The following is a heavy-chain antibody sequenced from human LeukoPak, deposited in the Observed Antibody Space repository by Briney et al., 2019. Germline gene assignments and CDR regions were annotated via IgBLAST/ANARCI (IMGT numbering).Heavy chain of an antibody. D-gene: IGHD3-22*01. J-gene: IGHJ4*02. CDR2: ISAYNGNT. Sequence: ASVKVSCKASGYTFTSYGISWVRQAPGQGLEWMGWISAYNGNTNYAQKLQGRVTMTTDTSTSTAYMELSSLRSEDTAVYYCARRYYDSSGYFRELYYFDYWGQGTLVTVSS. CDR3: ARRYYDSSGYFRELYYFDY. CDR1: GYTFTSYG. V-gene: IGHV1-18*01.